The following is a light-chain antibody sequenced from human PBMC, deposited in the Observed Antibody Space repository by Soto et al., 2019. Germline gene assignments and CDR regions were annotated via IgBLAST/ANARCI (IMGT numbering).Light chain of an antibody. CDR2: ASY. J-gene: IGKJ1*01. CDR1: QGIRNG. CDR3: LQQNSYPRT. V-gene: IGKV1-17*01. Sequence: IQLTQSPSSLSASLGDRVTITCWASQGIRNGLGAYQQKPGKAPQRLVFASYYLQSRVPSRFSGSGSGTGFTLAFNSLQPEDCATYYCLQQNSYPRTFGQGTRVEIK.